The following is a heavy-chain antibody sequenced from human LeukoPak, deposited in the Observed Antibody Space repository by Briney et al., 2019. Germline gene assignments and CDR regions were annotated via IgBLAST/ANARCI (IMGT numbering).Heavy chain of an antibody. V-gene: IGHV1-69*06. CDR1: VGTFTIYA. Sequence: SVKVSCKASVGTFTIYAISSVRQAPGQGVEGRGRIIPIFGTANYAQKLQGRVTITADKSTSTAYMDLSSLRAEETAVYYCARDRSSSWYVYCFDPWGQGTLVTVSS. CDR3: ARDRSSSWYVYCFDP. J-gene: IGHJ5*02. D-gene: IGHD6-13*01. CDR2: IIPIFGTA.